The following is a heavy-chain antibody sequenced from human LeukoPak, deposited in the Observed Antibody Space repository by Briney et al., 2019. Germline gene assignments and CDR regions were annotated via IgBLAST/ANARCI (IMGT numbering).Heavy chain of an antibody. CDR1: GFTFDDYA. J-gene: IGHJ4*02. Sequence: GRSLRLSCAASGFTFDDYAMHWVRQAPGKGLEWVSGISWNSGSIGYADSVKGRFTISRDNAKNSLYLQMNSLRAEDTALYYCAKDNVAVAGKREFGYWGQGTLVTVSS. CDR3: AKDNVAVAGKREFGY. V-gene: IGHV3-9*01. D-gene: IGHD6-19*01. CDR2: ISWNSGSI.